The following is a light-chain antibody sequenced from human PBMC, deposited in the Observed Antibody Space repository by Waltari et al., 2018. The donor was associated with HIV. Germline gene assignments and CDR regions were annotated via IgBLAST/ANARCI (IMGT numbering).Light chain of an antibody. CDR1: QNVDDT. Sequence: TQSPATISVSPGGRVTVSCRASQNVDDTLAWYQQKPGQSPRLLLYHSSVRAAGVPTRFGGAGSATNFTLTITSLQSEDFALYFCQQYHHWPPLTFGGGSRVELK. CDR2: HSS. CDR3: QQYHHWPPLT. J-gene: IGKJ4*01. V-gene: IGKV3D-15*01.